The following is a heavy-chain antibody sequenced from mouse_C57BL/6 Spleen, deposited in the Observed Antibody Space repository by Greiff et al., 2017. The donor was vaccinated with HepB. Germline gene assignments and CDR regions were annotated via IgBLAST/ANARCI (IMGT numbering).Heavy chain of an antibody. J-gene: IGHJ3*01. CDR2: INPNNGGT. CDR1: GYTFTDYN. Sequence: EVQLQQSGPELVKPGASVKMSCKASGYTFTDYNMHWVKQSHGKSLEWIGYINPNNGGTSYNQKFKGKATLTVNKSSSTAYMELRSLTSEESAVYYCARGSSGYVGAWFAYWGQGTLVTVSA. D-gene: IGHD3-2*02. CDR3: ARGSSGYVGAWFAY. V-gene: IGHV1-22*01.